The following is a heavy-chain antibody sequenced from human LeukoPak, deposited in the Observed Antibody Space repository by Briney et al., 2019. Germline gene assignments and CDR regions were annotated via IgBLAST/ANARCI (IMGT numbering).Heavy chain of an antibody. CDR2: ISSSVSII. D-gene: IGHD1-7*01. CDR1: GFTFNNYC. Sequence: GGSLRLSCAASGFTFNNYCMTWIRQAPGKGLEWVSYISSSVSIIYYADSVKGRFTISRDNAKNSLYLQMNSLRAEDTAVYYCARGEGTGTTPFDYWGKGTLVTVSS. J-gene: IGHJ4*02. V-gene: IGHV3-11*01. CDR3: ARGEGTGTTPFDY.